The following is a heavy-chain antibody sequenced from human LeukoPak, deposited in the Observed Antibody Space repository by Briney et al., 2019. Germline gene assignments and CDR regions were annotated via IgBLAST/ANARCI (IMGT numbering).Heavy chain of an antibody. J-gene: IGHJ4*02. V-gene: IGHV3-23*01. CDR1: GFTFSSYA. D-gene: IGHD3-22*01. CDR3: AKDPTMIVVVIPDY. Sequence: GGSLRLSCAASGFTFSSYAMSWVRQAPGKGLEWVSVISGSGGSTYYADSVKGRFTISRDSSKNTLYLQMNSLRAEDTAVYYCAKDPTMIVVVIPDYWGQGTLVTVSS. CDR2: ISGSGGST.